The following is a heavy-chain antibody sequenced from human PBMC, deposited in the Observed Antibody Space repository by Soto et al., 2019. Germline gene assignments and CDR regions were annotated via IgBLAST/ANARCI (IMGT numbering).Heavy chain of an antibody. D-gene: IGHD3-10*01. J-gene: IGHJ6*02. Sequence: QVQLVQSGAEVKKPGASVKVSCKASGYTFTSYGISWVRQAPGQGLEWMGWISAYNGNTNYAQKLQGRVTMTTDTSTSTAYMALRSLRSDDTAVYYCARDQDYGSGRYYNYYYYYGMDVWGQVTTVTVSS. CDR3: ARDQDYGSGRYYNYYYYYGMDV. CDR1: GYTFTSYG. V-gene: IGHV1-18*01. CDR2: ISAYNGNT.